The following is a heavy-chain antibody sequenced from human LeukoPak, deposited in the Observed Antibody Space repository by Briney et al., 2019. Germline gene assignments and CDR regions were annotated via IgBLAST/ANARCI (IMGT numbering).Heavy chain of an antibody. CDR3: ARDRRGYSYGTHYYYYYMDV. J-gene: IGHJ6*03. CDR2: IYTSGST. V-gene: IGHV4-61*02. CDR1: GYSISNGYY. D-gene: IGHD5-18*01. Sequence: SETLSLTCTVSGYSISNGYYWSWIRQPAGKGLEWIGRIYTSGSTNYNPSLKSRVTISVDTSKNQFSLKLSSVTAADTAVYYCARDRRGYSYGTHYYYYYMDVWGKGTTVTVSS.